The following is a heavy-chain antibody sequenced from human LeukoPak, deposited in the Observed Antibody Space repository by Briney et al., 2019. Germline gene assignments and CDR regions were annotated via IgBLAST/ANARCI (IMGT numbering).Heavy chain of an antibody. V-gene: IGHV4-39*07. CDR2: IDCSGST. D-gene: IGHD3-3*01. CDR3: ARDLGRVLPRGPEYYDFWSGPDAFDI. Sequence: SETLSLTCTVSGGSISSSSYYWGWMRQPPGQGLEWVGSIDCSGSTYYNPSLKSRVTISVDTSKNQFSLKLSSVTAADTAVYYCARDLGRVLPRGPEYYDFWSGPDAFDIWGQGTMVTVSS. CDR1: GGSISSSSYY. J-gene: IGHJ3*02.